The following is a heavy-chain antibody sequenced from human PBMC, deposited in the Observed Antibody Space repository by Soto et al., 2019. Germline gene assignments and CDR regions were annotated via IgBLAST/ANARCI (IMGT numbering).Heavy chain of an antibody. Sequence: SETLSLTCTVSGGSVSTGNYNWSWVRQTPGKVLEWIGNIFFTGSTHYNPSLTSRVTISVDTSNNQFSLELRSVTAADTAVYYCARDGHGMDVWGQGTTVTVSS. CDR1: GGSVSTGNYN. V-gene: IGHV4-61*01. CDR3: ARDGHGMDV. CDR2: IFFTGST. J-gene: IGHJ6*02.